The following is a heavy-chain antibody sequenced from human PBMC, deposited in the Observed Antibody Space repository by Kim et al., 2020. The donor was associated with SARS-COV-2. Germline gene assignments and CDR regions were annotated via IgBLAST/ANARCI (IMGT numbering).Heavy chain of an antibody. Sequence: GSTNSNPSLKSRVTISVDKSKNQFSLKLSSVTAADTAVYYCATSYYDSSAWGQGTLVTVSS. V-gene: IGHV4-4*02. J-gene: IGHJ1*01. D-gene: IGHD3-22*01. CDR3: ATSYYDSSA. CDR2: GST.